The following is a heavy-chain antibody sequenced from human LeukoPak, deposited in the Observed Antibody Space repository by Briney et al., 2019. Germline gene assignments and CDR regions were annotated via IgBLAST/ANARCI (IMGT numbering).Heavy chain of an antibody. V-gene: IGHV3-30*04. D-gene: IGHD2-2*01. CDR3: ARHGSGDCSSASCPRWFDP. CDR1: GFVFSSYT. CDR2: ISYDGVYI. J-gene: IGHJ5*02. Sequence: PGGSLRLSCAASGFVFSSYTMHWVRQAPDKGLEWVAVISYDGVYIKYADSLKGRFTISRDNSKNTLYLQMNSLRVEDTAVYYCARHGSGDCSSASCPRWFDPWGQGTVVTVSS.